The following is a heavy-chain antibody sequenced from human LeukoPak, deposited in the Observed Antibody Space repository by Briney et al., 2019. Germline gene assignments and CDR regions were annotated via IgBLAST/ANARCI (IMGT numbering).Heavy chain of an antibody. J-gene: IGHJ4*02. D-gene: IGHD1-26*01. CDR3: ARWGVGDY. CDR2: VSSSGTT. CDR1: GFTFSSYA. V-gene: IGHV3-48*03. Sequence: PGGSLRLSCAASGFTFSSYAMNWVRQAPGKGLEWVSYVSSSGTTYYADSVKGRFTISRDNAKNSLFLQMNSLRAEDTAVYYCARWGVGDYWGQGTLVTVSS.